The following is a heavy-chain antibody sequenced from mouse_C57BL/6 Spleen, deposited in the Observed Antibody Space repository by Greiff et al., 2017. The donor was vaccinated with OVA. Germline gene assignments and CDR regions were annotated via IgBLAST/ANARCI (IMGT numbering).Heavy chain of an antibody. CDR1: GYSITSDY. CDR3: ARGDTTDAMDY. D-gene: IGHD5-1-1*01. J-gene: IGHJ4*01. CDR2: ISNSGST. Sequence: VQLQQSGPGLAKPSQTLSLTCSVTGYSITSDYWNWIRQFPGNKLEYMGYISNSGSTYYNPSPKSRISITRYTSKNQYYLQLNSVTTEDTATCYCARGDTTDAMDYWGQGTSVTVSS. V-gene: IGHV3-8*01.